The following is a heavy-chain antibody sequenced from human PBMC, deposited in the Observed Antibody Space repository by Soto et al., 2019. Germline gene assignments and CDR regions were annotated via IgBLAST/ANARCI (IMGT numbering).Heavy chain of an antibody. D-gene: IGHD3-3*01. Sequence: SVKVACKASGVPLSSYAIIWVRQAPGQGLEWMGGIIPIFGTANYAQKFQGRVTITADKSTSTAYMELSSLRSEDTAVYYCARAAAVYDFWSGYPGTQATDYYYGMDVWAQGTTVTVPS. CDR3: ARAAAVYDFWSGYPGTQATDYYYGMDV. CDR1: GVPLSSYA. J-gene: IGHJ6*01. CDR2: IIPIFGTA. V-gene: IGHV1-69*06.